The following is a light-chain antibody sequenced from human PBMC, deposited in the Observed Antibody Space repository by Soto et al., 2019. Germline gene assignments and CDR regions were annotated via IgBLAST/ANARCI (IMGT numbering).Light chain of an antibody. J-gene: IGKJ1*01. CDR3: QQFHSFSPT. CDR1: QSISSW. CDR2: KAS. Sequence: DIQMTQSPSTLSASVVDRVTITCRASQSISSWLAWYQQKPGKTPKLLIYKASSLESGVPSWFSGSGSRTEFTLTISSLQPDDFATYYCQQFHSFSPTFGQGTKVEIK. V-gene: IGKV1-5*03.